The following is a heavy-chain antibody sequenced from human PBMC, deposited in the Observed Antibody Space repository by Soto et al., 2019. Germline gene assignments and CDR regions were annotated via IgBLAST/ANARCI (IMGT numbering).Heavy chain of an antibody. J-gene: IGHJ3*02. Sequence: GGSLRLSCAASGFTFSSYAMSWVRQAPGKGLEWVSAISGSGGSTYYADSVKGRFTISRDNSKNTLYLQMNSLRAEDTAVYYCAKDLGDSSGYYWTPDAFDIWGQGTMVTVSS. CDR2: ISGSGGST. D-gene: IGHD3-22*01. CDR3: AKDLGDSSGYYWTPDAFDI. CDR1: GFTFSSYA. V-gene: IGHV3-23*01.